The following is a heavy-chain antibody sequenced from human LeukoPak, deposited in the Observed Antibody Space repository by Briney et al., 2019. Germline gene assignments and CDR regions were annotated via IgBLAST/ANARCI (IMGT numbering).Heavy chain of an antibody. V-gene: IGHV4-38-2*02. D-gene: IGHD3-22*01. J-gene: IGHJ4*02. CDR3: ARGGYDSSGAPEIHFDY. CDR2: FYHSGST. Sequence: SETLSLTCTVSGYSISSDSFWGWIRQPPEKGLEWIVGFYHSGSTYYNPSLKSRVTISLDTSKNQFSLKLSSVTAADTAVYYCARGGYDSSGAPEIHFDYWGQGTLVTVSS. CDR1: GYSISSDSF.